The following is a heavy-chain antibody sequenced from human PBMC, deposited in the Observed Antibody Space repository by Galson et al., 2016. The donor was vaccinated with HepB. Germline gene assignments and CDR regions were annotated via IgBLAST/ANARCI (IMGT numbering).Heavy chain of an antibody. CDR1: GFTFRSYA. J-gene: IGHJ6*02. D-gene: IGHD5-24*01. Sequence: SLRLSCAASGFTFRSYAMHWVRQAPGKGLEWVGVISYDGSNKYYADSMKGRFTMSRDNSNNVLYAQLNSLRAEDTAVYYCARDERWVQYSYYYAMDVWGQGTTVIVSS. CDR3: ARDERWVQYSYYYAMDV. CDR2: ISYDGSNK. V-gene: IGHV3-30-3*01.